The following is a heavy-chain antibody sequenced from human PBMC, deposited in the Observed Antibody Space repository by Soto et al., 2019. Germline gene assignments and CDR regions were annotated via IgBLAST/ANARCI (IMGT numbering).Heavy chain of an antibody. CDR3: ATQQITYYYDSSGYYHGAFDI. CDR2: ISYDGSNK. V-gene: IGHV3-30-3*01. J-gene: IGHJ3*02. Sequence: PGGSLRLSCAASGFTFSSYAMHWVRQAPGKGLEWVAVISYDGSNKYYADSVKGRFNITRDNSKNMLYLQLNSLRAEDTAVYFCATQQITYYYDSSGYYHGAFDIWGQGT. D-gene: IGHD3-22*01. CDR1: GFTFSSYA.